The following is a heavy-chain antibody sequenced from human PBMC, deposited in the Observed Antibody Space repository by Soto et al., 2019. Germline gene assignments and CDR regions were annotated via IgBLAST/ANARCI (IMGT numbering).Heavy chain of an antibody. V-gene: IGHV4-59*01. CDR1: GGSISRYH. D-gene: IGHD4-17*01. CDR3: ARVGYGDYARGYFDY. CDR2: IYYSGST. Sequence: SETLSLTCTVSGGSISRYHWSWIRQPPGKGLEWIGYIYYSGSTNYNPSLKSRVTISVDTSKNQFSLKLSSVTAADTAVYYCARVGYGDYARGYFDYWGQGTLVTVSS. J-gene: IGHJ4*02.